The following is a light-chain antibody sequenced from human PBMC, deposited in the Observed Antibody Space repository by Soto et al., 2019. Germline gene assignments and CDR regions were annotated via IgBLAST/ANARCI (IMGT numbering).Light chain of an antibody. J-gene: IGKJ5*01. CDR3: QQRSDWPLA. Sequence: IVLAQSPATLSLSPGARATLSCRASQSVSSSLAWYQQKSGQAPRLLIYDTSNRATGVPARFSGSGFGTDFTLTISSLEPEDFAVYYCQQRSDWPLAFGQGTRLEIK. CDR2: DTS. V-gene: IGKV3-11*01. CDR1: QSVSSS.